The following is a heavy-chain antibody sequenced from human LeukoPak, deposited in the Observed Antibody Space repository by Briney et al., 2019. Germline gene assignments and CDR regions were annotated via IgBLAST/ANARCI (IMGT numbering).Heavy chain of an antibody. CDR2: IYHGGTT. CDR3: ARDTYYYNSDTSWSDVFDI. J-gene: IGHJ3*02. V-gene: IGHV4-38-2*02. Sequence: SETLSLTCTVSSYSISSDYYWGWIRQSPGKGLEWIGNIYHGGTTYYNPSLSSRVTISIDTSKNQFSLNLSAVTAADTAVYYCARDTYYYNSDTSWSDVFDIWGQGTMVTVSS. CDR1: SYSISSDYY. D-gene: IGHD3-22*01.